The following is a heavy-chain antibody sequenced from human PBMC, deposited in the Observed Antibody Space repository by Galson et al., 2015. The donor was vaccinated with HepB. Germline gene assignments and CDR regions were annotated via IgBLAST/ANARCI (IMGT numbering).Heavy chain of an antibody. J-gene: IGHJ4*02. CDR1: EYTLSELA. V-gene: IGHV1-24*01. D-gene: IGHD3-10*01. CDR3: ARGTRGGWLDI. CDR2: FDPEEGKI. Sequence: SVKVSCKVLEYTLSELAMHWVRQPPGKEFEWMGGFDPEEGKIIYAGNFKGRVTMTEDTSTDTAYMEFNGLRSDDTAVYYCARGTRGGWLDIWGQGTQVTVSS.